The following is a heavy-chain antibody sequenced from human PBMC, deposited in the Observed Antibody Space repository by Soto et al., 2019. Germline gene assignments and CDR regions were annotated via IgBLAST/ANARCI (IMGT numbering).Heavy chain of an antibody. CDR1: GGSFNEYY. V-gene: IGHV4-34*01. D-gene: IGHD2-15*01. CDR2: VTDSGRT. Sequence: QVQLQQWGAGLLRPSETLSLTCAVSGGSFNEYYWTWIRQAPGKGLEWIGEVTDSGRTNHNPSLKGRVDLSVDTSRNQFSLRLTSVTAADTAVYYCATSGIFRGVFLPIDSWGQGTLVTVSA. J-gene: IGHJ4*02. CDR3: ATSGIFRGVFLPIDS.